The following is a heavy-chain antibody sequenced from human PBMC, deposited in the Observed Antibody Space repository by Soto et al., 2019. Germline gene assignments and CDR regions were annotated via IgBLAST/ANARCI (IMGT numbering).Heavy chain of an antibody. V-gene: IGHV3-66*01. CDR1: GFTVSSNY. CDR2: IYSGGST. D-gene: IGHD3-3*02. CDR3: ARDETLGWFDP. Sequence: GGSLRLSCAASGFTVSSNYMSWVRQAPGKGLEWVSVIYSGGSTYYADSVKGRFTISRDNSKNTLYLQMSSLRAEDTAVYYCARDETLGWFDPWGQGTLVTVSS. J-gene: IGHJ5*02.